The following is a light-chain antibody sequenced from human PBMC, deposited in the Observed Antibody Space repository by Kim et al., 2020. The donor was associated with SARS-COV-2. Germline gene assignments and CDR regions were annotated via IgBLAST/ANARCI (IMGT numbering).Light chain of an antibody. CDR1: RFSIGTHY. J-gene: IGLJ2*01. V-gene: IGLV1-51*01. CDR3: GTWATRLNENVE. Sequence: QSVLTQPPSVSAAAGQKVTISCSGSRFSIGTHYVSWYQPLPGAVPKVLIYDNDNRPSGIPDRFSASKTGTSATLVITGLQTGDEAEYYCGTWATRLNENVEFGGGTQLTVL. CDR2: DND.